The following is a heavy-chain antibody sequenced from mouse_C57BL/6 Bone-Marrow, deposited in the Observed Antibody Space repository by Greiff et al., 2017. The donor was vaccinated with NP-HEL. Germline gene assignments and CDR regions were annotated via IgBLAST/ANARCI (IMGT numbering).Heavy chain of an antibody. Sequence: VQLKESGPELVKPGDSVKISCKASGYSFTGYFMNWVMQSHGKSLEWIGRINPYNGDTFYNQKFKGKATLTVDKSSSTAHMELRSLTSEDSAVYYCARKGGLRSFAYWGQGTLVTVSA. CDR2: INPYNGDT. CDR3: ARKGGLRSFAY. CDR1: GYSFTGYF. D-gene: IGHD2-4*01. V-gene: IGHV1-20*01. J-gene: IGHJ3*01.